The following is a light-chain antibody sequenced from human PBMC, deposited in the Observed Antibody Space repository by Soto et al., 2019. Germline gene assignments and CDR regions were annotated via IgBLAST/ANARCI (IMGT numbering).Light chain of an antibody. J-gene: IGLJ1*01. CDR2: SNN. Sequence: QSVLTQPPSASGTPGQRVSISCSGYSSSIGTNFVYWNQQLPGTAPKVLIHSNNQRPSGVPDRFSGSKSGTSASLAISGLRSEDEADYYCAAWDDNLSTYVFGSGTKVTVL. V-gene: IGLV1-47*02. CDR1: SSSIGTNF. CDR3: AAWDDNLSTYV.